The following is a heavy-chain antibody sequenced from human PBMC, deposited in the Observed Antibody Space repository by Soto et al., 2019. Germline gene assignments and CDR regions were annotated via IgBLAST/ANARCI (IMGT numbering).Heavy chain of an antibody. CDR3: ARVNDFWTGYSSTNWFVP. V-gene: IGHV4-59*01. Sequence: PSETLSLTCTVSGGSISSDYWTWIRQPPGKGLEWIGYIYYSGSTNHNPSLKSRVTISVDTSKNQFSLKLSSVTAADTAVYYCARVNDFWTGYSSTNWFVPWGPGTLVTVSS. CDR1: GGSISSDY. CDR2: IYYSGST. D-gene: IGHD3-3*01. J-gene: IGHJ5*02.